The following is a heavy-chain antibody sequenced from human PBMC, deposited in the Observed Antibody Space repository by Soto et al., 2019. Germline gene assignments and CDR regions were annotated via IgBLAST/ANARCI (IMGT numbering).Heavy chain of an antibody. CDR2: IIPIFGTA. CDR3: ARDLIRITIFGVVKGNYYYYGMDV. D-gene: IGHD3-3*01. J-gene: IGHJ6*02. CDR1: GGTFSSYA. V-gene: IGHV1-69*13. Sequence: GASVKVSCKASGGTFSSYAISWVRQAPGQGLEWMGGIIPIFGTANYAQKFQGRVTITADESTSTAYMELSSLRSEDTAVYYCARDLIRITIFGVVKGNYYYYGMDVWGQGTTVTVSS.